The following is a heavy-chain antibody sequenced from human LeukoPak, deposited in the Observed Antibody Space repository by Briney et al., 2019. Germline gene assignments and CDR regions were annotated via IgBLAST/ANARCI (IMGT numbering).Heavy chain of an antibody. CDR2: INHSGST. CDR3: ARAIGYCSGGSCPLAYFDY. Sequence: PSETLSLTCAVYGGSFSGYYWSWIRQPPGKGLEWIGEINHSGSTNYNPSLKSRVTISVDTSKNQFSLKLSSVTAADTAVYYCARAIGYCSGGSCPLAYFDYWGQGTLVTVSS. J-gene: IGHJ4*02. D-gene: IGHD2-15*01. V-gene: IGHV4-34*01. CDR1: GGSFSGYY.